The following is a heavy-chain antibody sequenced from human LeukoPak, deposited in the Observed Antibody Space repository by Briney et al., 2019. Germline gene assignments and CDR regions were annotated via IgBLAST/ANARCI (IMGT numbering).Heavy chain of an antibody. CDR3: ARDPSNSSGYHAHFDS. CDR1: GYTFTHHG. Sequence: ASVKVSCKASGYTFTHHGISWVRQAPGQGLEWMGWISCYNGDTIYARNVQGRVTMTTDASTRTAYIELRNLRSDDTAMYYCARDPSNSSGYHAHFDSWGQGTLVTVSS. CDR2: ISCYNGDT. D-gene: IGHD3-22*01. V-gene: IGHV1-18*01. J-gene: IGHJ4*02.